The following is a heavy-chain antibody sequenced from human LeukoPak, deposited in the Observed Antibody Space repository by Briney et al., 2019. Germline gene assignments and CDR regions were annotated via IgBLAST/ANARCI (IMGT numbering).Heavy chain of an antibody. Sequence: PGGSLRLSCAASGFTFSSYAMSWVRQAPGEGLEWVSVISGSGGSTYYADSVKGRFTISRDNSKNTLYLQMNSLRAEDTAVYYCAKEEAYSGSYGSWYWGQGTLVTVSS. V-gene: IGHV3-23*01. CDR1: GFTFSSYA. CDR3: AKEEAYSGSYGSWY. J-gene: IGHJ4*02. D-gene: IGHD1-26*01. CDR2: ISGSGGST.